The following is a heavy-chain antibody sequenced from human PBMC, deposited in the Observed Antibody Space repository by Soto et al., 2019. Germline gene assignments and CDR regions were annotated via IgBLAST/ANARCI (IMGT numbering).Heavy chain of an antibody. CDR1: GFTFSSYA. J-gene: IGHJ5*02. CDR2: ISGGGGNT. V-gene: IGHV3-23*01. D-gene: IGHD6-19*01. CDR3: AKDRGAGGRFSGIAVAGIPS. Sequence: EVQLLESGGGLIQPGGSLRLSCAASGFTFSSYAMSWVRQTPGKGLEWVSGISGGGGNTYYADSVPGRFTISRDNSRNTLYLHMNSLRAADTAIYYCAKDRGAGGRFSGIAVAGIPSWGQGTLVTVSS.